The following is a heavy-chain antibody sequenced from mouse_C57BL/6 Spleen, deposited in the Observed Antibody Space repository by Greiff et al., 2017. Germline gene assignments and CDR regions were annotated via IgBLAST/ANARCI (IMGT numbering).Heavy chain of an antibody. CDR1: GYTFTSYW. Sequence: VQLQQPGAELVKPGASVTLSCKASGYTFTSYWMHWVKQRPGQGLVWIGMIHPNSGSTNYNEKFKSKATLTVDKSSSTADMQLSSLTSEDSAVYYCASPYGKDYWGQGTTLTVSS. J-gene: IGHJ2*01. CDR2: IHPNSGST. D-gene: IGHD2-1*01. CDR3: ASPYGKDY. V-gene: IGHV1-64*01.